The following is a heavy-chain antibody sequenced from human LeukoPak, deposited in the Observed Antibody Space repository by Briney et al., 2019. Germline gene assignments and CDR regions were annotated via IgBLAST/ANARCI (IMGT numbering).Heavy chain of an antibody. V-gene: IGHV3-21*01. CDR2: ISSSSSYI. CDR1: GFTFSSYS. CDR3: ATYQNQQRLVSIGVDH. Sequence: GGSLRLSCAASGFTFSSYSMNWVRQAPGKGLEWVSSISSSSSYIYYADSVKGRFTISRDNAKNSLYLQMNSLRVEDTAVYYCATYQNQQRLVSIGVDHWGQGTLVTVSS. J-gene: IGHJ4*02. D-gene: IGHD6-13*01.